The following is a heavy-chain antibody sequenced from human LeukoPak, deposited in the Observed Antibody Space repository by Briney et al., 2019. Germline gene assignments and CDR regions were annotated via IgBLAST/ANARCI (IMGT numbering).Heavy chain of an antibody. CDR1: GFTFSSYS. V-gene: IGHV3-48*01. Sequence: GGSLRLSCAASGFTFSSYSMNWVRQAPGKGLEWVSYISSSSSTIYYADSVKGRFTISRDNAKNSLYLQMNSLRAEDTAVYYCARDSYYDFWSGAKGRGAFDIWGQGTMVTVSS. CDR2: ISSSSSTI. J-gene: IGHJ3*02. CDR3: ARDSYYDFWSGAKGRGAFDI. D-gene: IGHD3-3*01.